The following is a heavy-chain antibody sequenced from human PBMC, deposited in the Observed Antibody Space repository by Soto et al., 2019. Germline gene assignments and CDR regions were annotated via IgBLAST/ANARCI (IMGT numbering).Heavy chain of an antibody. V-gene: IGHV1-18*01. D-gene: IGHD3-22*01. CDR2: ISAYNGNT. CDR3: AREPPYYYDSTGSSSNDY. J-gene: IGHJ4*02. CDR1: GYTFTSYG. Sequence: ASVNVSCKASGYTFTSYGISWVRQAPGQGLEWMGWISAYNGNTNYAQKLQGRVTMTTDTSTSTAYMELRSLRSDDTAVYYCAREPPYYYDSTGSSSNDYWGQGTLVTVSS.